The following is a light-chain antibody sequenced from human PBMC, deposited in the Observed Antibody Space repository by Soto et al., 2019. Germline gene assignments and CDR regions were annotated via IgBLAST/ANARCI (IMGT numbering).Light chain of an antibody. CDR2: GAS. CDR1: QSVSSSY. V-gene: IGKV3-20*01. CDR3: QQYGSSTVT. J-gene: IGKJ1*01. Sequence: EIVLAQSPGTLSLSPGERATLSWRGSQSVSSSYLAWYQQKPGQAPRLLIYGASSRATGIPDRFSGSGSGTDFTLTISRLEPEDFAVYYCQQYGSSTVTFGQGTKVDIK.